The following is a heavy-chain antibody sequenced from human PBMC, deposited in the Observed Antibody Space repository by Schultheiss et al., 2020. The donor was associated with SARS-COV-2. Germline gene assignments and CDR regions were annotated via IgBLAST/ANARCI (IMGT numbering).Heavy chain of an antibody. D-gene: IGHD4-23*01. CDR2: IYTSGST. Sequence: SETLSLTCAVYGGSFSGYYWSWIRQPAGKGLEWIGRIYTSGSTNYNPSLKSRVTMSVDTSKNQFSLKLNSVTPEDTAVYYCARANGGNSFYYYYGMDVWGQGSTVTVSS. CDR1: GGSFSGYY. CDR3: ARANGGNSFYYYYGMDV. V-gene: IGHV4-59*10. J-gene: IGHJ6*02.